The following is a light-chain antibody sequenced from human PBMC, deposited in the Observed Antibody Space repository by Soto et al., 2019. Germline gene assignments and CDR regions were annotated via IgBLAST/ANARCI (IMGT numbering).Light chain of an antibody. CDR1: RSVSSN. J-gene: IGKJ2*01. CDR3: QQYCNWPPYT. CDR2: GAS. V-gene: IGKV3-15*01. Sequence: EIVMTQSPATLSVSPGERATLSCRASRSVSSNLAWFQQKPGQAPRLLIYGASTRATGIPARFSGSGSGTEFTLTISSLQSEDFAVYYCQQYCNWPPYTFGQGTKLEI.